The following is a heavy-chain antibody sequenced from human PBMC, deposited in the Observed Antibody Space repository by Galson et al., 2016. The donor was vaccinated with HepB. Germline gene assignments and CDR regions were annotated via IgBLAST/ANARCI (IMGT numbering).Heavy chain of an antibody. CDR3: ARMVPLYSGGWYVRGDGWFDP. Sequence: SLRLSCAASGFTFSHYFVSWIRQAPGKGLEWVSYISGSADSRRYADSVKGRFTISRDNSKNSLYLQMNNLRAEDTAVYYCARMVPLYSGGWYVRGDGWFDPWGQGALVIVSS. V-gene: IGHV3-11*01. CDR1: GFTFSHYF. J-gene: IGHJ5*02. D-gene: IGHD6-19*01. CDR2: ISGSADSR.